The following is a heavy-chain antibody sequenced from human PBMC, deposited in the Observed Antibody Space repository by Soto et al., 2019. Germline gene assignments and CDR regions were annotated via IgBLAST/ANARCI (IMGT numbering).Heavy chain of an antibody. CDR3: ARDRRWLPRGPNNWLDL. D-gene: IGHD5-12*01. CDR1: CGSINSGDYY. CDR2: IYYDGNS. J-gene: IGHJ5*02. V-gene: IGHV4-30-4*01. Sequence: SSETLSLTCTVSCGSINSGDYYWTWVRQPPGKGLEWIGYIYYDGNSQHNPSLKSRVTMSIDTSKNQFSLNLSSVTAADTAVYYCARDRRWLPRGPNNWLDLWGQGTQVTVSS.